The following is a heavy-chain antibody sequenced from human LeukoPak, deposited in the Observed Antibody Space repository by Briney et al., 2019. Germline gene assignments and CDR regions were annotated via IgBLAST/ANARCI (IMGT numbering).Heavy chain of an antibody. Sequence: GASVKVSCKAYGYTLTGYYMHWVRQAPGQGLEWIGWINPNSGGTNYAQKFQGRVTMTRDTSISTAYMELSRLRSDDTAVYYCARGGGWYQHADQAGFYWGQGTLVTVSS. D-gene: IGHD6-19*01. CDR3: ARGGGWYQHADQAGFY. J-gene: IGHJ4*02. CDR2: INPNSGGT. V-gene: IGHV1-2*02. CDR1: GYTLTGYY.